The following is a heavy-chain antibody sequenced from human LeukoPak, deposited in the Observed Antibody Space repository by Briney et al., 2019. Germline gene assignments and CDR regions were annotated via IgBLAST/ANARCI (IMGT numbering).Heavy chain of an antibody. V-gene: IGHV1-2*02. CDR2: INPNSGGT. CDR1: GYTFTVYY. J-gene: IGHJ5*02. CDR3: ARGGNVWGSHNWFDP. Sequence: ASVKVSFTASGYTFTVYYMHWVRQAPGQGLEWMGWINPNSGGTNYAQKFQGRVTMTRDTSISTAYMELSRLRSDATAVYYCARGGNVWGSHNWFDPWGQGSLVTVSS. D-gene: IGHD3-16*01.